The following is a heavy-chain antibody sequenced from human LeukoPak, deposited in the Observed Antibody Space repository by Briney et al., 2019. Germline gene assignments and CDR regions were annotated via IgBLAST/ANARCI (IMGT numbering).Heavy chain of an antibody. CDR3: ERADPDGYVGY. Sequence: PSGTLSLSCTVSGDSLSSGGYYWGCIRQHPGKGLEWIGYIYYSGSTYYNPSLKTRVTISVDTSKNQFSLKLRSVTGADTAVYHCERADPDGYVGYWGQGTLVTVSS. V-gene: IGHV4-31*02. D-gene: IGHD5-24*01. J-gene: IGHJ4*02. CDR2: IYYSGST. CDR1: GDSLSSGGYY.